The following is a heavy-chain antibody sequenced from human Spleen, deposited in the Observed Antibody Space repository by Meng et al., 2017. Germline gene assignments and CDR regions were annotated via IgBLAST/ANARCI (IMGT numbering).Heavy chain of an antibody. CDR1: GGSFSDYY. CDR3: ARGPTTMAHDFDY. CDR2: INHSGST. D-gene: IGHD4-11*01. V-gene: IGHV4-34*01. Sequence: QGQRQQWGAGLLKPWETLSLTCVVSGGSFSDYYWSWIRQPPGKGLEWIGEINHSGSTNYNPSLESRATISVDTSQNNLSLKLSSVTAADSAVYYCARGPTTMAHDFDYWGQGTLVTVSS. J-gene: IGHJ4*02.